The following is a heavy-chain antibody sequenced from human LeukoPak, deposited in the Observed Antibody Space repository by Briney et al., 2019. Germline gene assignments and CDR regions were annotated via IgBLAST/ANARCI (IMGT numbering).Heavy chain of an antibody. D-gene: IGHD2-2*02. J-gene: IGHJ5*02. CDR1: GYTFTSYA. Sequence: ASVKVSCKASGYTFTSYAMHWVCQAPGQRLEWMGWINAGNGNTKYSQKFQGRVTITRDTSASTAYMELSSLRSEDTAVYYCARRHCSSTSCYTKNNWFDPWGQGTLVTVSS. V-gene: IGHV1-3*01. CDR2: INAGNGNT. CDR3: ARRHCSSTSCYTKNNWFDP.